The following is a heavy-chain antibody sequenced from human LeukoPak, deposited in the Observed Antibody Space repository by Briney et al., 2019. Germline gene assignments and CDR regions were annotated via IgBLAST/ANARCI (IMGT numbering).Heavy chain of an antibody. CDR2: IYSDNT. V-gene: IGHV3-53*01. CDR1: GFTVSSNS. Sequence: GGSLRLSCTVSGFTVSSNSMSWVRQAPGKGLEWVSFIYSDNTHYSDSVKGRFTISRDNSKNTQYLQMNSLRAEDTAVYYCAKVVEQADYWGQGTLVTVSS. CDR3: AKVVEQADY. J-gene: IGHJ4*02. D-gene: IGHD3-10*01.